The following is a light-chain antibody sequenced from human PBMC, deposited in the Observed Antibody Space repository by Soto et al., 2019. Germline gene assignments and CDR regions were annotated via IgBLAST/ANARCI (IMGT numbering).Light chain of an antibody. J-gene: IGLJ2*01. V-gene: IGLV2-14*01. CDR3: SSYTSSSTVV. Sequence: QSALTQPASVSGSPGQSITISCTGTNSDVGAFEYVSWYQQHPGKAPKLMIYEVSNRPSGVSNRFSGSKSGNTASLTISGLQAEDEADYYCSSYTSSSTVVFGGGTKVTVL. CDR2: EVS. CDR1: NSDVGAFEY.